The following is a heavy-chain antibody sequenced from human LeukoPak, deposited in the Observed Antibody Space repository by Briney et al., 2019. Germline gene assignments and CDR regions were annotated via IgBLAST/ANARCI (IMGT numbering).Heavy chain of an antibody. V-gene: IGHV4-4*09. CDR3: ARLTRLSTSPDRYYLDY. CDR1: GDSISSYY. Sequence: PSETLSLTCTVSGDSISSYYWSWIRQPPGKGLEWIGYIYTSGGTNYIPSLKGRVTILIDTSKNQFSLKLSSVTAADSAVYYCARLTRLSTSPDRYYLDYWGQGTLVTVSS. D-gene: IGHD6-6*01. CDR2: IYTSGGT. J-gene: IGHJ4*02.